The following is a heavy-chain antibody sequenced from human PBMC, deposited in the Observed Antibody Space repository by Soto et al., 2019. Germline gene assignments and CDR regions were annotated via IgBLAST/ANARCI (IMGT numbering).Heavy chain of an antibody. CDR3: ARDSRSAKYFDY. CDR2: IIPIFGTA. V-gene: IGHV1-69*13. Sequence: SVKVSCKASGGTFSSYAISWVRQAPGQGLEWMGGIIPIFGTANYAQKFQGRVTITADESTSTAYMELSSLRSEDTAVYYCARDSRSAKYFDYWGQGTLVTVSS. J-gene: IGHJ4*02. CDR1: GGTFSSYA.